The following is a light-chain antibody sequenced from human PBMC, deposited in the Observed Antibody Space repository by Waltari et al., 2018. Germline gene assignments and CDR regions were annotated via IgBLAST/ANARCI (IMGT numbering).Light chain of an antibody. CDR3: NHYGSSSFT. Sequence: EIELTQSPGILSLSPGQRATLSCRASQSTNSNYIAWYQQKPGQAPRLLMYDASIRATGIPDRFSGSGSETDFTLTISRLEAEDFAVYFCNHYGSSSFTFGPGTKVDIK. CDR1: QSTNSNY. J-gene: IGKJ3*01. CDR2: DAS. V-gene: IGKV3-20*01.